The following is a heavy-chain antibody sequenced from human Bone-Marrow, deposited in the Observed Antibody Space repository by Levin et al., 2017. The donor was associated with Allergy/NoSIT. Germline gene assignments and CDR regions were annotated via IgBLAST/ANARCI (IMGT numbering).Heavy chain of an antibody. J-gene: IGHJ4*02. V-gene: IGHV3-7*01. Sequence: GGSLRLSCAASGFTFSSYWMSWVRQTPGKGLEWVANIKEDGSYQDCVDPLKGRFTISRDNAKNSLYLQMNSLGAEDTALYYCARHIIGGVTSLDLWGQGTLVTVSS. CDR1: GFTFSSYW. CDR3: ARHIIGGVTSLDL. CDR2: IKEDGSYQ. D-gene: IGHD3-16*01.